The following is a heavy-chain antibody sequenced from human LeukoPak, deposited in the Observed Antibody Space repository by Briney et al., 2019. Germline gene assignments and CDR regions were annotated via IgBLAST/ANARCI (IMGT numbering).Heavy chain of an antibody. CDR2: IYYSGST. V-gene: IGHV4-39*07. CDR1: GGSISSSSYY. CDR3: ARDSGSSSWPY. D-gene: IGHD6-6*01. Sequence: SETLSLTCTVSGGSISSSSYYWGWIRQPPGKGLEWIGSIYYSGSTYYNPSLKSRVTISVDTSKNQFSLKLSSVTAADTAVYYCARDSGSSSWPYWGRETLVTVSS. J-gene: IGHJ4*02.